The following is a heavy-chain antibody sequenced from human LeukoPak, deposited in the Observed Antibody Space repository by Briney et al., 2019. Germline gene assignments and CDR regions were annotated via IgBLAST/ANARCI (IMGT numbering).Heavy chain of an antibody. D-gene: IGHD3-22*01. J-gene: IGHJ2*01. CDR1: GFTFGGYW. CDR2: IIRVGSAK. CDR3: ARGGDSSGYFFADWYFFV. Sequence: GGSLRLSCAPSGFTFGGYWMTWFRRAPGKGLEGVAEIIRVGSAKYYADSVKGRFTISRDNANNSLFLQTNSLRVEDTAVYYCARGGDSSGYFFADWYFFVWGGGTLVTHSP. V-gene: IGHV3-7*04.